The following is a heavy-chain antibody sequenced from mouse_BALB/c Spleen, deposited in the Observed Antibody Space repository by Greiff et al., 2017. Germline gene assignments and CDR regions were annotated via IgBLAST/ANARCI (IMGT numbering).Heavy chain of an antibody. CDR2: ISYSGST. CDR1: GDSITSCY. V-gene: IGHV3-8*02. CDR3: ARSYGRGQAMDY. J-gene: IGHJ4*01. D-gene: IGHD1-1*01. Sequence: EVQLQESGPSLVKPSQTLSLTCSVTGDSITSCYWNWIRKFPGNKLEYMGYISYSGSTYYNPSLKSRISITRDTSKNQYYLQLNSVTTEDTATYYCARSYGRGQAMDYWGQGTSVTVSS.